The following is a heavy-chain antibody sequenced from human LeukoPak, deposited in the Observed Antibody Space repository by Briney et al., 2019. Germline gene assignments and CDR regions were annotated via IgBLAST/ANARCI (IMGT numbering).Heavy chain of an antibody. CDR1: GGSFSGYY. Sequence: SETLSLTCAVYGGSFSGYYWSWIRQPPGKGLEWIGEINHSGSTNYNPSLKSRVTISVDTSKNQFSLKLSSVTAADTAVYYCARSDVATSYFDYRGQGTLVTVSS. CDR2: INHSGST. CDR3: ARSDVATSYFDY. V-gene: IGHV4-34*01. D-gene: IGHD5-12*01. J-gene: IGHJ4*02.